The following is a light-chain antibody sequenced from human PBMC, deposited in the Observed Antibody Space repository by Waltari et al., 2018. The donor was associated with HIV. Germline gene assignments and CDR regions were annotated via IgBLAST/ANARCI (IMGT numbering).Light chain of an antibody. CDR3: SVWDDSLSVQV. V-gene: IGLV1-47*01. CDR1: NSNIGKNG. CDR2: INN. Sequence: QSVLIQSPSMSGTPGQSITISCSGSNSNIGKNGVYWHQQFPGTAPKVLIYINNLRPSGVPYRFSGSKSGTSASLAISGLRSEDEADYYCSVWDDSLSVQVFGGGTKLTVL. J-gene: IGLJ3*02.